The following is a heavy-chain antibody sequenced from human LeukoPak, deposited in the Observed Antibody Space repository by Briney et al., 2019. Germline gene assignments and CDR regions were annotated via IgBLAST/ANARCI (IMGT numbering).Heavy chain of an antibody. CDR2: INPSGGST. CDR3: EVTAPPSRYYYYGMDV. Sequence: ASVKVSCKASGYTFTSYYMHWVRQAPGQGLEWMGIINPSGGSTSYAQKFQGRVTMTRDTSTSTVYMELGSLRSEDTAVYYCEVTAPPSRYYYYGMDVWGQGTTVAVSS. CDR1: GYTFTSYY. J-gene: IGHJ6*02. V-gene: IGHV1-46*01. D-gene: IGHD2-21*02.